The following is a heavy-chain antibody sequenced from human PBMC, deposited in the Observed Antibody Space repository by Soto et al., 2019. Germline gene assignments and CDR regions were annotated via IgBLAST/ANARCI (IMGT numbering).Heavy chain of an antibody. V-gene: IGHV4-34*01. CDR1: GGSFSGYY. J-gene: IGHJ2*01. CDR3: ARAAVAGGYWYFDL. CDR2: INHSGST. D-gene: IGHD6-19*01. Sequence: HVQLQQWGAGLLKPSETLSLTCAVYGGSFSGYYWSWIRQPPGKGLEWIGEINHSGSTNYNPSLKSRDTISVDTSKNQFSLKLSSVTAADTAVYYCARAAVAGGYWYFDLWGRDTLVTVSS.